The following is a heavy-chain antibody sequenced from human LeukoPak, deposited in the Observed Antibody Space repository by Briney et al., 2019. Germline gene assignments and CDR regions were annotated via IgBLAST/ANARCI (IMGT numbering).Heavy chain of an antibody. CDR1: GFTFDDYG. D-gene: IGHD4-17*01. Sequence: GGSLRLSCAASGFTFDDYGMSWVRQAPGKGLEWVSGINWNGGSTGYADSVKGRFTISRDNAKNSLYLQMNRLRAEDTALYYCARTDTTAATPAVDYWGQGTLVTVSS. J-gene: IGHJ4*02. CDR3: ARTDTTAATPAVDY. CDR2: INWNGGST. V-gene: IGHV3-20*04.